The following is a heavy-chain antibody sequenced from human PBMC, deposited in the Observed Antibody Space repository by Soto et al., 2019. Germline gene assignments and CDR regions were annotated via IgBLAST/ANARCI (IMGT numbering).Heavy chain of an antibody. CDR1: GFSLSSRGVG. CDR3: AHSGQLGSRYVY. V-gene: IGHV2-5*02. CDR2: IYWDDDK. D-gene: IGHD3-16*02. J-gene: IGHJ4*02. Sequence: SGPTLVNPTETLTLTCTFSGFSLSSRGVGVGWIRQPPEKALEWLAFIYWDDDKRYRPSLKTRLTITKDTPKNQVVLTLANLDPVDTATYFCAHSGQLGSRYVYWGPGTLLTV.